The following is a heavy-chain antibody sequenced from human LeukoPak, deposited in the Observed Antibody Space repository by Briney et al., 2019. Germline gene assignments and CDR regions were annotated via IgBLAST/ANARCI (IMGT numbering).Heavy chain of an antibody. CDR3: ARGGYYGSGSFPDY. J-gene: IGHJ4*02. V-gene: IGHV1-18*01. CDR2: ISAYNGDT. Sequence: ASVTVSCKASTYNFGSFGINWVRQAPGQGLEWMGWISAYNGDTNYAQKFQGRVTMTTDTSTSTAYMDLRSLTSDDTAVYYCARGGYYGSGSFPDYWGQETLVTVSS. D-gene: IGHD3-10*01. CDR1: TYNFGSFG.